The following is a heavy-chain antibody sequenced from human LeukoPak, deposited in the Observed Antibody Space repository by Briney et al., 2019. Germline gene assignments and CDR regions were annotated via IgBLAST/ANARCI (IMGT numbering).Heavy chain of an antibody. D-gene: IGHD3-10*01. V-gene: IGHV4-39*07. CDR3: ARVSDSYGSGKYYESGANRFDP. J-gene: IGHJ5*02. CDR2: IYYSGST. Sequence: SETLSLTCTVSGVSIRNSPYYWGWIRQPPGRGLERIGSIYYSGSTYFIPTLKSRGTISVDTSKNQFSLKLGSVTAADTAVYYCARVSDSYGSGKYYESGANRFDPWGQGTLVTVPS. CDR1: GVSIRNSPYY.